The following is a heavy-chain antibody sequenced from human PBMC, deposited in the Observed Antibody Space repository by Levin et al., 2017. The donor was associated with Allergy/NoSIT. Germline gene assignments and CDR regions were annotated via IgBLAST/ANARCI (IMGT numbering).Heavy chain of an antibody. J-gene: IGHJ6*02. CDR2: IIPIFGTA. CDR1: GGTFSSYA. Sequence: ASVKVSCKASGGTFSSYAISWVRQAPGQGLEWMGGIIPIFGTANYAQKFQGRVTITADESTSTAYMELSSLRSEDTAVYYCAREEVATDYYYGMDVWGQGTTVTVSS. D-gene: IGHD5-24*01. CDR3: AREEVATDYYYGMDV. V-gene: IGHV1-69*13.